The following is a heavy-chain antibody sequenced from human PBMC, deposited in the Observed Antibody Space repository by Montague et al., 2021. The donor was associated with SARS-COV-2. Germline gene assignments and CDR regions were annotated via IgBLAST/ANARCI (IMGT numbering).Heavy chain of an antibody. CDR2: ISYTGIT. CDR1: GDSISCGGYY. V-gene: IGHV4-31*03. CDR3: ARSGETYPNFFDY. D-gene: IGHD3-3*01. J-gene: IGHJ4*02. Sequence: TLSLTCSVSGDSISCGGYYWSWIRQLPEKGLEWIALISYTGITYSNPSLESRVTMSVDTSKNHFSLNLRSVTAADTAIYYCARSGETYPNFFDYWGQGTPVTVSS.